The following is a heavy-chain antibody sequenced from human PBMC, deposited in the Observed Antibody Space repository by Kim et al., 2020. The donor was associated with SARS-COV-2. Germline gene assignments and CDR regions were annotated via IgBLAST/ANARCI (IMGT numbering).Heavy chain of an antibody. Sequence: GGSLRLSCAASGFTFSSFDLNWVRQAPGKGLEWVAYISSNGSTTNYADSVKGRFTISRDNSKNSLYLQMNSLKAEDTAVYYCARALGSASGYYGQGIDV. CDR2: ISSNGSTT. V-gene: IGHV3-48*03. J-gene: IGHJ6*01. CDR1: GFTFSSFD. D-gene: IGHD3-22*01. CDR3: ARALGSASGYYGQGIDV.